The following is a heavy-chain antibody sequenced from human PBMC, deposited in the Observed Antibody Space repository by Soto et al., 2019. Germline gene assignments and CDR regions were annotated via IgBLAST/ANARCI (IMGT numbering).Heavy chain of an antibody. CDR1: GGSFSGYY. CDR3: ARGRIWTVGDGYKTPTSHDY. J-gene: IGHJ4*02. Sequence: PSETLSLTCAVYGGSFSGYYWSWIRQPPGKGLEWIGEINHSGSTNYNPSLKSRVTISVDTSKNQFSLKLSSVTAADTAVCYCARGRIWTVGDGYKTPTSHDYWGQGTLVTVSS. V-gene: IGHV4-34*01. D-gene: IGHD5-12*01. CDR2: INHSGST.